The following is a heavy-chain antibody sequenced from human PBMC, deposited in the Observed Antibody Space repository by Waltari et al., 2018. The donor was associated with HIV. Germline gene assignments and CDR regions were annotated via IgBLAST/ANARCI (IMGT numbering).Heavy chain of an antibody. V-gene: IGHV3-66*02. D-gene: IGHD4-17*01. CDR2: IYISDNA. Sequence: EVHLVASGGGLVQPGGSLRLSCVASGFIVSNNFMTWVRQTPGKGLEWVSVIYISDNAYYADSVECRFAISRDNSKNTVFLQMNSLRTEDTAMYYCARGGDSGDINFWGHGTLVTVSS. CDR1: GFIVSNNF. J-gene: IGHJ4*01. CDR3: ARGGDSGDINF.